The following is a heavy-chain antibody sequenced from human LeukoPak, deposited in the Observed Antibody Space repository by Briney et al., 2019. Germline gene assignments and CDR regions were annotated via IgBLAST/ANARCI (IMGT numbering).Heavy chain of an antibody. CDR2: IIPILGIA. D-gene: IGHD4-17*01. J-gene: IGHJ4*02. CDR1: GGTFSSYA. Sequence: SVKVSCKASGGTFSSYAISWVRQAPGQGPEWMGRIIPILGIANYAQKFQGRVTITADKSTSTAYMELSSLGSEDTAVYYCARDARRTTVTPYYFDYWGQGTLVTVSS. CDR3: ARDARRTTVTPYYFDY. V-gene: IGHV1-69*04.